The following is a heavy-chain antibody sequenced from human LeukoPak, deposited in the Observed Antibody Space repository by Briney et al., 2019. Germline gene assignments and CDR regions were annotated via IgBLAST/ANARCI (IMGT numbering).Heavy chain of an antibody. CDR3: AREGYYGSGSPPSLYFDY. J-gene: IGHJ4*02. V-gene: IGHV3-30-3*01. CDR2: TSSDLNVK. Sequence: GGSLRLSCAASGFTFRDYVIHWVRQAPGKGLEWVAVTSSDLNVKLYADSVKGRFTISRDNSRSTLYLQMNSLRPEDTAIYYCAREGYYGSGSPPSLYFDYWGQGTLVTVSS. D-gene: IGHD3-10*01. CDR1: GFTFRDYV.